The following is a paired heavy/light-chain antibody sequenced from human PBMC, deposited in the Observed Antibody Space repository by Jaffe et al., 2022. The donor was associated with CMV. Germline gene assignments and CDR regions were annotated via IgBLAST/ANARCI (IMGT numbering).Light chain of an antibody. CDR3: QAWDSSGV. CDR2: QDS. CDR1: KLGDKY. J-gene: IGLJ3*02. V-gene: IGLV3-1*01. Sequence: SYELTQPPSVSVSPGQTASITCSGDKLGDKYACWYQQKPGQSPVLVIYQDSKRPSGIPERFSGSNSGNTATLTISGTQAMDEADYYCQAWDSSGVFGGGTKLTVL.
Heavy chain of an antibody. D-gene: IGHD1-26*01. CDR2: IVVGSGNT. CDR3: AAGGVSYSGSYSEPLSFDY. Sequence: QMQLVQSGPEVKKPGTSVKVSCKASGFTFTSSAVQWVRQARGQRLEWIGWIVVGSGNTNYAQKFQERVTITRDMSTSTAYMELSSLRSEDTAVYYCAAGGVSYSGSYSEPLSFDYWGQGTLVTVSS. J-gene: IGHJ4*02. CDR1: GFTFTSSA. V-gene: IGHV1-58*01.